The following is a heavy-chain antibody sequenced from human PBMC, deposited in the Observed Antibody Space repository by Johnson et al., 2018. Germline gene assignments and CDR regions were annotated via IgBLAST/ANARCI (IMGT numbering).Heavy chain of an antibody. Sequence: VQLVESVGGVVQPGRSLRLSCTASGFTFSSYSIHWVRQAPGKGLEWVAVVSSDGSIKYYGDSVRGRFTISRDNSKNTIYLQMKSLRTEDAAVDFSLRDVTMASFDHWGQGTLVTVS. D-gene: IGHD3-10*01. CDR1: GFTFSSYS. V-gene: IGHV3-30-3*01. CDR3: LRDVTMASFDH. J-gene: IGHJ4*02. CDR2: VSSDGSIK.